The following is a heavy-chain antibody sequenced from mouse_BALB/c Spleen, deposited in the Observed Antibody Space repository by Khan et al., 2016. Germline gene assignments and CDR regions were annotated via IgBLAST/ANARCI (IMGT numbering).Heavy chain of an antibody. CDR2: IYPGGDYI. CDR1: GYTFTNYW. D-gene: IGHD2-12*01. Sequence: QVQLKQSGAEVVRPGTSVKMSCKAAGYTFTNYWIDWIKQRPGHGLEWIGDIYPGGDYINYNEKFKDKATLTADTSSSTAYMHLSSLTSEDSAIYYCSRRYCYAARGLDYWGQGTTLTVSA. V-gene: IGHV1-63*02. J-gene: IGHJ2*01. CDR3: SRRYCYAARGLDY.